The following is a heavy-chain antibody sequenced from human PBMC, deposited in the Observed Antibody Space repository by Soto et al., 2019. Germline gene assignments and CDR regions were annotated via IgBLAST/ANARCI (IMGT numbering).Heavy chain of an antibody. V-gene: IGHV4-59*01. D-gene: IGHD3-10*01. CDR2: IYYSGST. J-gene: IGHJ5*02. CDR1: GGSISSYY. Sequence: SETLSLTCTVSGGSISSYYWNWIRQPPGKGLGWIGYIYYSGSTNYNPSLKSRVTISIDTPKNQLSLKLNSVTAADTAVYYCATDSGSGSYSYNYFDPWGQGTLVTVSS. CDR3: ATDSGSGSYSYNYFDP.